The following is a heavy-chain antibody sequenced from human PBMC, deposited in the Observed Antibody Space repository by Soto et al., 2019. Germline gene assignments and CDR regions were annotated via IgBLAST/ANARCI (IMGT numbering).Heavy chain of an antibody. V-gene: IGHV3-74*01. CDR1: GFTFNTYG. D-gene: IGHD3-22*01. J-gene: IGHJ3*02. CDR3: ARVFDSSGYHDAFDI. Sequence: GGSLRLSCAASGFTFNTYGMHWVRQAPGKGLVWASRIDTDGSGTAYADSVKGRFTISRDNAKNIVYLQVNSPRAEDTAVYYCARVFDSSGYHDAFDIWGQGTMVTVSS. CDR2: IDTDGSGT.